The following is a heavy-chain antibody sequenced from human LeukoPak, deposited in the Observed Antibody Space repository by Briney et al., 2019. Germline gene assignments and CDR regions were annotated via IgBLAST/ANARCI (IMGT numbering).Heavy chain of an antibody. Sequence: ASVKVSCKASGYTFTSYGISWVRQAPGQGLEWMGWISGYNGNTKNAQKLQGRVTMTTDTSTSTAYMELRSLRSDDTAVYYCARDGRHRYYYDSSGFYGSWFGPWGQGTLVTVSS. J-gene: IGHJ5*02. D-gene: IGHD3-22*01. CDR1: GYTFTSYG. V-gene: IGHV1-18*01. CDR2: ISGYNGNT. CDR3: ARDGRHRYYYDSSGFYGSWFGP.